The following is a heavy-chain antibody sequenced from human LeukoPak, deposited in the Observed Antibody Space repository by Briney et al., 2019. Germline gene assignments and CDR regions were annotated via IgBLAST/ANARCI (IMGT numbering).Heavy chain of an antibody. V-gene: IGHV1-18*01. D-gene: IGHD2-21*02. J-gene: IGHJ3*02. CDR1: GYTFTSYG. CDR2: ISAYNGNT. Sequence: AASVKVSCKASGYTFTSYGISWVRQAPGQGLEWMGWISAYNGNTNYAQKLQGRVTMTTDTSTSTAYMELRSLRSDDTAVYHCASDVVVTATHAFDIWGQGTMVTVSS. CDR3: ASDVVVTATHAFDI.